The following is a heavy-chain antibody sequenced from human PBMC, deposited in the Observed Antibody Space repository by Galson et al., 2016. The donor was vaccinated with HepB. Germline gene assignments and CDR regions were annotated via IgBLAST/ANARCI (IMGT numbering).Heavy chain of an antibody. J-gene: IGHJ6*02. CDR3: ARGRSPVDYGGVSDGMDL. CDR1: GYSFLSHD. V-gene: IGHV1-8*01. D-gene: IGHD4-23*01. CDR2: MNPNSGDT. Sequence: SVKVSCKASGYSFLSHDIDWIRQTTGQGLEWMGWMNPNSGDTYYAKKFKGRVNMTRNIAMTTAYMELTSRRSDDTAVYYCARGRSPVDYGGVSDGMDLWGQGTTVIVSS.